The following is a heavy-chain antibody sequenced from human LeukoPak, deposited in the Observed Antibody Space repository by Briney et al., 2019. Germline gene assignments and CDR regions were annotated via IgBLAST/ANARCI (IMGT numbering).Heavy chain of an antibody. Sequence: SGGSLRLSCAASGFTFSSFGMNWVRQAPGKGLEWVSYISSSSSTIYYADSVKGRFTISRDNAKNSLYLQMNSLRAEDTALYYCARAYVSPPFPVLLWFGELKGWFDPWGQGTLVTVSS. D-gene: IGHD3-10*01. J-gene: IGHJ5*02. CDR3: ARAYVSPPFPVLLWFGELKGWFDP. CDR2: ISSSSSTI. CDR1: GFTFSSFG. V-gene: IGHV3-48*01.